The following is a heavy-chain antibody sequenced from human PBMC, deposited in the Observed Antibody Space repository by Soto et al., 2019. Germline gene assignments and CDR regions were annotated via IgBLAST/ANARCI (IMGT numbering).Heavy chain of an antibody. CDR2: IKEDGSEK. Sequence: EVQLVESGGDLVQPGGSLRLSCAASRFSFHKYWMSWVRQAPGKGLEWVANIKEDGSEKYYVDSVKGRFTISRDNAKNSLHLQMNSLRVEDTAMYYCTRDQDDSSDAFDIWGQGTPVTVSS. CDR1: RFSFHKYW. V-gene: IGHV3-7*01. D-gene: IGHD3-3*01. J-gene: IGHJ3*02. CDR3: TRDQDDSSDAFDI.